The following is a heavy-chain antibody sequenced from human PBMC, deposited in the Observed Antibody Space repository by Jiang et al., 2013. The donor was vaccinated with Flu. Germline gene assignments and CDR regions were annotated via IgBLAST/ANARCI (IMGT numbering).Heavy chain of an antibody. CDR2: IIPIFGTA. CDR3: ARARSHYDILTGYNFDY. Sequence: GAEVKKPGSSVKVSCNASGGTFSSYALSWVRQAPGQGLEWMGGIIPIFGTANYAQKFQGRVTITADKSTSTAYMELSSLRSEDTAVYYCARARSHYDILTGYNFDYWGQGTLVTVSS. V-gene: IGHV1-69*06. D-gene: IGHD3-9*01. CDR1: GGTFSSYA. J-gene: IGHJ4*02.